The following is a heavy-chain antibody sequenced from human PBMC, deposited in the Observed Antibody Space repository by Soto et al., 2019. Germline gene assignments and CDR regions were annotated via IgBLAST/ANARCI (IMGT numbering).Heavy chain of an antibody. V-gene: IGHV1-18*01. CDR3: ARDEIKSYYYDSSGSY. Sequence: AASVKVSCKASGYTFTSYGISWVRQAPGQGLEWMGWISAYNGNTNYAQKLQGRVTMTTDTSTSTAYMELRSLRSDDTAVYYCARDEIKSYYYDSSGSYWGQGTLVTVSS. J-gene: IGHJ4*02. CDR1: GYTFTSYG. CDR2: ISAYNGNT. D-gene: IGHD3-22*01.